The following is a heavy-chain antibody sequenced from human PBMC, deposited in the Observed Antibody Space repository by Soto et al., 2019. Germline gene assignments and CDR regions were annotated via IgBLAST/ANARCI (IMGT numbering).Heavy chain of an antibody. J-gene: IGHJ6*02. D-gene: IGHD6-19*01. V-gene: IGHV3-23*01. CDR3: AKDSPDGSGWYGYPYYYSGMDV. CDR1: GFTFSSYA. CDR2: ISGSGGST. Sequence: GGSLRLSCAASGFTFSSYAMSWVRQAPGKGLEWVSAISGSGGSTYYADSVKGRFTISRDNSKNTLYLQMNSLRAEDTAVYYCAKDSPDGSGWYGYPYYYSGMDVWGQGTTVTVSS.